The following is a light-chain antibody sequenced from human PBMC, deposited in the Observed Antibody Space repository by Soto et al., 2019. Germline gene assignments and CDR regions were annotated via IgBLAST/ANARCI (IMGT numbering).Light chain of an antibody. J-gene: IGKJ4*01. Sequence: DIQMTQSPSSLSASVGDRVTITCQASQDISNYLNWYQQKPGKAPKLLIYDASNLETGVPSMFSGSGSGTDFTFTISSLQPEDIATEYCQQYDNRPLTIGGGPKVESK. V-gene: IGKV1-33*01. CDR2: DAS. CDR3: QQYDNRPLT. CDR1: QDISNY.